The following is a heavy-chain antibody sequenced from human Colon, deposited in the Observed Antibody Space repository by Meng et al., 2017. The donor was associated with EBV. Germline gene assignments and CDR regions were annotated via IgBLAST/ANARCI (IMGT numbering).Heavy chain of an antibody. Sequence: VQLVESGSELKKPGASVTVSCKASGYTSINYAMNWVRQAPGQGLEWMGWINTNTGNPTYAQGFTRRLVFSLDTSFRTAYLQISSLKAEDTAVYYCARVAPSGYRYFDYWGQGTLVTVSS. CDR2: INTNTGNP. CDR1: GYTSINYA. D-gene: IGHD3-3*01. V-gene: IGHV7-4-1*02. CDR3: ARVAPSGYRYFDY. J-gene: IGHJ4*02.